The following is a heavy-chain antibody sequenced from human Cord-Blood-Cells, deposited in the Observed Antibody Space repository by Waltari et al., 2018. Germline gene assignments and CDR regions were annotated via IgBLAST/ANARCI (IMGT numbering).Heavy chain of an antibody. CDR2: IYYSGST. J-gene: IGHJ6*02. D-gene: IGHD2-2*01. Sequence: QVQLQESGPGLVKPSQTLSLTCTVSCGSISSGGYYWSWIRQQPGKGLEWIGYIYYSGSTYYNPSLKSRVTISVDTSKNQFSLKLSSVTAADTAVYYCARGDIVVVPAALIYYYYGMDVWGQGP. V-gene: IGHV4-31*03. CDR1: CGSISSGGYY. CDR3: ARGDIVVVPAALIYYYYGMDV.